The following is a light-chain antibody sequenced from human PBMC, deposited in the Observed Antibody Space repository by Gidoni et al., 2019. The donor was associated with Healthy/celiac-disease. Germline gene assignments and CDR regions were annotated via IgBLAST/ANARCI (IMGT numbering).Light chain of an antibody. J-gene: IGKJ3*01. CDR2: GAS. CDR3: QQYCSSGFT. Sequence: DIVLTQSPGTLSLSPGESATLSCRASQSVSSSYLALYQQIPGQAPRLLIYGASSRATGIPDRFSCSGSGTVFTLIISRLEPEDFAVYYCQQYCSSGFTFGPGTKVDI. V-gene: IGKV3-20*01. CDR1: QSVSSSY.